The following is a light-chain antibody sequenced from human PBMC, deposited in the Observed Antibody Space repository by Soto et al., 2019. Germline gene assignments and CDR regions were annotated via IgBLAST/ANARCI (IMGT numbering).Light chain of an antibody. CDR1: SSDVGSYRL. V-gene: IGLV2-23*01. J-gene: IGLJ2*01. CDR3: SSYAGRSTFVV. CDR2: EDD. Sequence: QSALTQPASVSASPGEPITISCTGTSSDVGSYRLVSWYQQHPGKAPKLIIYEDDERPSGVSNRFSGSKSGNTASLTISGLQAEDEADYYCSSYAGRSTFVVFGGGTKFTVL.